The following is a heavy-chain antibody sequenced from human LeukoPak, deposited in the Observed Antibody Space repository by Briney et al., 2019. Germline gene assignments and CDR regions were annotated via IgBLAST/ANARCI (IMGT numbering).Heavy chain of an antibody. V-gene: IGHV3-21*01. CDR2: ISSSSTYI. CDR3: ARDHTVFGVVFDY. CDR1: GFTFSSYS. D-gene: IGHD3-3*01. Sequence: GGSLRLSCAASGFTFSSYSMNWVRQAPGKGLEWVSSISSSSTYIYYADSVKGRFTISRDNAQNSLYLQMNSLRAEDTAVYYCARDHTVFGVVFDYWGQGTLVTVSS. J-gene: IGHJ4*02.